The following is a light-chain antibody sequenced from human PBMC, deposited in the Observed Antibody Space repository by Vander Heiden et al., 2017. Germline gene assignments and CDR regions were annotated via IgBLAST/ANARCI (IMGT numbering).Light chain of an antibody. V-gene: IGLV2-23*02. Sequence: QSALTQPSSVSGSPGQSITISCTGTSSDVGGYYLVSWCQQHPGKAPKLIIYEVDKRPSGISTRFSGSKSGNTASLTISGLQAEDEADYYCLSYAGAETYVFGTGTKVTVL. CDR1: SSDVGGYYL. CDR2: EVD. J-gene: IGLJ1*01. CDR3: LSYAGAETYV.